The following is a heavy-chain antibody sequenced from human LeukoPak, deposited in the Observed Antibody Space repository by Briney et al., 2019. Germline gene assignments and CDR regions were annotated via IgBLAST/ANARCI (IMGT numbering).Heavy chain of an antibody. D-gene: IGHD2-2*01. V-gene: IGHV3-21*01. CDR1: GFTFSSYS. CDR2: ISSSSSYI. CDR3: ARDSKYCSSTSCYPH. Sequence: GSLRLSCAASGFTFSSYSVNWVRQAPGKGLEWVSSISSSSSYIYYADSVKGRFTISRDNAKNSLYLQMNSPRAEDTAAYYCARDSKYCSSTSCYPHWGQGTLVTVSS. J-gene: IGHJ4*02.